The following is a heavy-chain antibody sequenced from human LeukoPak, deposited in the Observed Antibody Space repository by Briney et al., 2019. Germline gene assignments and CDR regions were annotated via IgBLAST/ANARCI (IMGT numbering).Heavy chain of an antibody. D-gene: IGHD3-3*01. CDR3: ARDSRSYDFWSGQGYYFDY. Sequence: QAGGSLRLSCAASGFTFSSYSVNWVRQAPGKGLEWVSSISGSSSYIDYADSVKGRFTISRDNAKNSLYLQMSSLRAEDTAVYYCARDSRSYDFWSGQGYYFDYWGQGTLVTVSS. V-gene: IGHV3-21*01. CDR1: GFTFSSYS. J-gene: IGHJ4*02. CDR2: ISGSSSYI.